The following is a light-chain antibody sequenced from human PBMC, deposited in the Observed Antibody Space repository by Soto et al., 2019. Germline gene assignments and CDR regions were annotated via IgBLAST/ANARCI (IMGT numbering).Light chain of an antibody. CDR2: DDN. V-gene: IGLV1-51*01. J-gene: IGLJ1*01. CDR1: SSNIGGNS. CDR3: GSWDSSLSAYV. Sequence: QSVLTQPPSVSAAPGQKVTISCSGSSSNIGGNSVSWYQQLPGTAPKLLIYDDNKRPSGIPDRFSGSKSGTSATLGITGFQTGDEADYYCGSWDSSLSAYVFGTGPRSPS.